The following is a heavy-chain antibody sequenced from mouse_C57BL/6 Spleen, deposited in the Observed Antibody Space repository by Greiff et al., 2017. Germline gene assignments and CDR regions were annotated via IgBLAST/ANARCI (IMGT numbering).Heavy chain of an antibody. CDR3: ASAIYCYGSSYLYYYAMDF. Sequence: DVKLVESGGGLVQPGGSLSLSCAASGFTFTDYYMSWVRQPPGKALEWLGFIRNKANGYTTEYSASVKGRFTISRDNSQSSLYLHMNALRAEDSATYYCASAIYCYGSSYLYYYAMDFWGQGTSVTVSS. J-gene: IGHJ4*01. CDR1: GFTFTDYY. D-gene: IGHD1-1*01. CDR2: IRNKANGYTT. V-gene: IGHV7-3*01.